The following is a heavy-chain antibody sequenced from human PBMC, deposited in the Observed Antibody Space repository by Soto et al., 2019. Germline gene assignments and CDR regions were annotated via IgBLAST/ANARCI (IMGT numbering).Heavy chain of an antibody. J-gene: IGHJ5*02. Sequence: QVQLVESGGGVVQPGRSLRLSCAASGFTFSSYGMHWVRQAPGKGLEWVAVIWYDGSNKYYADSVKGRFTISRDNSKNPLYLQMNSLRAEDTAVYYCARALQYQNWFDPWGQGTLVTVSS. CDR1: GFTFSSYG. CDR2: IWYDGSNK. CDR3: ARALQYQNWFDP. V-gene: IGHV3-33*01. D-gene: IGHD4-4*01.